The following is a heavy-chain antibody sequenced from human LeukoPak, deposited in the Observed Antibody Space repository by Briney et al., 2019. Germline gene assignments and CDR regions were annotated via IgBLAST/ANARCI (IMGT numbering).Heavy chain of an antibody. J-gene: IGHJ6*04. V-gene: IGHV1-3*01. CDR1: GYTFTIYA. D-gene: IGHD3-10*01. CDR2: INAGNGNT. Sequence: ASVKVSFKASGYTFTIYAMHWVRQASGQRLEWMGWINAGNGNTKYSQKFQGRVTITRDTSASTAYMELSSLRSEDTAVYYCARLESITMVRGVIKDGMDVWGKGTTVTVSS. CDR3: ARLESITMVRGVIKDGMDV.